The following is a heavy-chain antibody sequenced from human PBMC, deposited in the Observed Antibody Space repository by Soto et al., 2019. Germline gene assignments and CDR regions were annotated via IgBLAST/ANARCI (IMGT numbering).Heavy chain of an antibody. Sequence: QVQIVQSGAELKKPGASVRISCKASGLSFTSYFMHWVRQAPGQGLEWMARINPAGGATNFAPKFQGRVSLTSDTSTGTVYMDLHSLRSDDTAVYFCATASYRSGYVGADDWGLGTQVTVSS. CDR3: ATASYRSGYVGADD. V-gene: IGHV1-46*01. CDR2: INPAGGAT. J-gene: IGHJ4*02. CDR1: GLSFTSYF. D-gene: IGHD5-12*01.